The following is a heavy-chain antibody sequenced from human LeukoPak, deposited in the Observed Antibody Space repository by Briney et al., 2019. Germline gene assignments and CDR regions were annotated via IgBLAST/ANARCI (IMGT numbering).Heavy chain of an antibody. Sequence: ASVKVSCKASGGTFSGYATSWVRQAPGQGLEWMGGIIPIFGTANYAQKFQGRVTITADKSTSTAYMELSSLRSEDTAVYYCATSIAAAGTDAYYYYMDVWGKGTTVTVSS. CDR3: ATSIAAAGTDAYYYYMDV. V-gene: IGHV1-69*06. CDR1: GGTFSGYA. J-gene: IGHJ6*03. D-gene: IGHD6-13*01. CDR2: IIPIFGTA.